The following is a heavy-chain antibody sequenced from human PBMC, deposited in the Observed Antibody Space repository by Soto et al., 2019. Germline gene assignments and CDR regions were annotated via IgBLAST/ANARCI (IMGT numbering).Heavy chain of an antibody. CDR2: FHYSGRT. V-gene: IGHV4-39*01. D-gene: IGHD2-2*01. CDR1: GGSISSGPYS. CDR3: ARLAGYCRGTSCYGYYGMDV. Sequence: QLQLLESGPGLVKPSETLSLTCSVSGGSISSGPYSWGWIRQPPGKGLEWIGTFHYSGRTYYSPSLERRVTISVDTSKNQFSRKVSSVTAADPAVFYCARLAGYCRGTSCYGYYGMDVWGQGTTVTVSS. J-gene: IGHJ6*02.